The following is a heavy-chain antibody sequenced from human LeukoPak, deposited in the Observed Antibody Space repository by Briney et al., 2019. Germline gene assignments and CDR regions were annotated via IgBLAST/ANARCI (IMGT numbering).Heavy chain of an antibody. V-gene: IGHV1-46*01. J-gene: IGHJ4*02. Sequence: ASVKVSCKASGYTFTSYYMHWVRQAPGQGLEWMGIINPSGGSTNYAQKFQGRVTITANESTSTAYMELSSLRSEDTAVYYCARVGPLSGSYFMGYFDYWGQGTLVTVSS. CDR3: ARVGPLSGSYFMGYFDY. CDR2: INPSGGST. D-gene: IGHD1-26*01. CDR1: GYTFTSYY.